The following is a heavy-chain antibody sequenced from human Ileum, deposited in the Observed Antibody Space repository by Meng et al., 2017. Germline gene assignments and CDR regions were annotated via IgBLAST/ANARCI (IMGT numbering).Heavy chain of an antibody. D-gene: IGHD3-10*01. CDR2: INHSGST. Sequence: SETLSLTCAVFGGSLSTYYWSWIRQPPGKGLEWIGEINHSGSTNYNSSLKSRVTISVDTSKNQFSLNLSSVTAADTAVYHCAICLPYGSGEYFDYWGQGTLVTVSS. V-gene: IGHV4-34*01. J-gene: IGHJ4*02. CDR1: GGSLSTYY. CDR3: AICLPYGSGEYFDY.